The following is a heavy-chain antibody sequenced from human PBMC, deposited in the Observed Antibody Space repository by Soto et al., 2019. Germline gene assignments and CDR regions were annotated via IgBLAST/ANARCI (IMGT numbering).Heavy chain of an antibody. D-gene: IGHD6-13*01. CDR2: MNTNSGNT. V-gene: IGHV1-8*01. J-gene: IGHJ6*02. CDR3: ARGQQLDYYYYYGMDV. Sequence: QVQLVQSGAEVKKPGASVKVSCKASGYTFTSYDINWVRQATGQGLEWMGWMNTNSGNTGYAQKFQGRVTMTRNTSISTADMELSSLRSEDTAVYYCARGQQLDYYYYYGMDVWVQGTTVTVSS. CDR1: GYTFTSYD.